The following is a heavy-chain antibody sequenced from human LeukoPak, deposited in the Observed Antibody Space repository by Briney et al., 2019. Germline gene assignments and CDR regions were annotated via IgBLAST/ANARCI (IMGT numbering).Heavy chain of an antibody. J-gene: IGHJ4*02. CDR2: IYGEGGTT. V-gene: IGHV3-43*02. Sequence: GGSLRLSCAASGFAFRDFPMHWLRQAPGKGREGVALIYGEGGTTHYGDSAKGRFTISRDNSKNSLYLQMSSLRVEDAAFYYCAKGNNSISFNCDYWGQATLVSVSS. CDR3: AKGNNSISFNCDY. CDR1: GFAFRDFP. D-gene: IGHD4-11*01.